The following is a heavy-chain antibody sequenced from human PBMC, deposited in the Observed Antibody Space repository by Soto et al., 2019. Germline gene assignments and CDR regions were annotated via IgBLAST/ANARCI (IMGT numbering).Heavy chain of an antibody. CDR1: GGTFSSYD. CDR2: IIPMFGTA. Sequence: GASVKVSCKAAGGTFSSYDISWVRQAPGQGLEWMGGIIPMFGTATHTQNFQGRLTITADESTSTAYMELSSLRSEDTAVYFCARSVGVTTLSYLDYWGQGTLVTVSS. J-gene: IGHJ4*02. V-gene: IGHV1-69*13. CDR3: ARSVGVTTLSYLDY. D-gene: IGHD1-26*01.